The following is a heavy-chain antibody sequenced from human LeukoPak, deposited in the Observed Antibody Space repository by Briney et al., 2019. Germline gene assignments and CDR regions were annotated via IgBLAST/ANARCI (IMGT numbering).Heavy chain of an antibody. CDR3: ARDVEWILFDY. CDR1: GFTFSTYG. V-gene: IGHV3-74*01. J-gene: IGHJ4*02. CDR2: VNREGTTS. Sequence: GGSLRLSCAASGFTFSTYGVHWVRQVPGKGLVWVSRVNREGTTSAYADSVKGRFTISRDNDKNTLYLQMNSLRVEDTAVYYCARDVEWILFDYWGQGPLVTVSS. D-gene: IGHD2-15*01.